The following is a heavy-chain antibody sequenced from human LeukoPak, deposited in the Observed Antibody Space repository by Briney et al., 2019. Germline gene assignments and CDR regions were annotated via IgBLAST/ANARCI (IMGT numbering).Heavy chain of an antibody. Sequence: ASVKVSYKASGYTFTGYYMHWVRQAPGQGLEWMGWINPNSGGTNYAQKFQGRVTMTRDTSISTAYMELGRLRSDDTAVYYCALIVVVVAAPNYWGQGTLVTVSS. CDR3: ALIVVVVAAPNY. V-gene: IGHV1-2*02. D-gene: IGHD2-15*01. J-gene: IGHJ4*02. CDR2: INPNSGGT. CDR1: GYTFTGYY.